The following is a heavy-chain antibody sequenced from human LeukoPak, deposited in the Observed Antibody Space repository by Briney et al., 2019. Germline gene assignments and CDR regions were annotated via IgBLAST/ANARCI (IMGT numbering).Heavy chain of an antibody. Sequence: ASVKVSCKASGYTFTSYYMHWVRQAPGHGLEWMGIINPSGGSTSYAQKFQGRVTMTRDTSTSTVYMELSSLRSEDTAVYYCARDGASRDYDYWSGYPDAFDTWGQGTMVTVSS. J-gene: IGHJ3*02. D-gene: IGHD3-3*01. CDR3: ARDGASRDYDYWSGYPDAFDT. CDR1: GYTFTSYY. V-gene: IGHV1-46*01. CDR2: INPSGGST.